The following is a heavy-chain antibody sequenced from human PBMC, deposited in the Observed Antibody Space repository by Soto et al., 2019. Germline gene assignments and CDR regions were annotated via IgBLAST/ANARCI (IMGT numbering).Heavy chain of an antibody. J-gene: IGHJ5*02. CDR1: GGSFSGYY. CDR2: INHSGST. CDR3: ARGRGRITMVRGVDNWFDP. V-gene: IGHV4-34*01. Sequence: QVQLQQWGAGLLKPSETLSLTCAVYGGSFSGYYWSWIRQPPGKGLEWIGEINHSGSTNYNPSLKSGVTISVDTSKNQFSLKLSSVTAADTAVYYCARGRGRITMVRGVDNWFDPWGQGTLVTVSS. D-gene: IGHD3-10*01.